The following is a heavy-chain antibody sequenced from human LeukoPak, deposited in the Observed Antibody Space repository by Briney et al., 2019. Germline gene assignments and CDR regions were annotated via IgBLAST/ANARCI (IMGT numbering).Heavy chain of an antibody. J-gene: IGHJ3*02. CDR2: IYYRGGT. CDR1: GASITDAY. CDR3: ARTIAAAGPGWAFDI. V-gene: IGHV4-59*01. D-gene: IGHD6-13*01. Sequence: SSETLSLTCNVSGASITDAYWSWLRQPPGKGLEWIGYIYYRGGTNYNPSLKSRVAISLDTSKNQFSLKLSSVTAADTAVYYCARTIAAAGPGWAFDIWGQGTMVTVSS.